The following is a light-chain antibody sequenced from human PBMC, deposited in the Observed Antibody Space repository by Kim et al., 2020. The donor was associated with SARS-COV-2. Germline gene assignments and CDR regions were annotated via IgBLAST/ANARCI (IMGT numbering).Light chain of an antibody. J-gene: IGLJ1*01. CDR1: CSDVGGYKH. CDR3: SSYIRGSTNYV. CDR2: EVS. V-gene: IGLV2-14*01. Sequence: QSITISCTGTCSDVGGYKHVSWYQQHPGKAHKLLIYEVSNRPSGVSNRFSGSESGNTASLTISGLQAEDEADYYRSSYIRGSTNYVFGTGTKVTVL.